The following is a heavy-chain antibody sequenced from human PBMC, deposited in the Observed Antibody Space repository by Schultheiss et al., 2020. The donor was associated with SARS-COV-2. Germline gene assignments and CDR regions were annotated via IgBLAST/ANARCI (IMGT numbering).Heavy chain of an antibody. J-gene: IGHJ6*02. CDR3: ARGRFLEWFNGMDV. V-gene: IGHV4-59*01. CDR2: IYYSGST. Sequence: SETLSLTCTVSGGSISSYYWSWIRQPPGKGLEWIGYIYYSGSTYYNPSLKSRVTISVDTSKNQFSLKLSSVTAADTAVYYCARGRFLEWFNGMDVWGQGTTVTVSS. D-gene: IGHD3-3*01. CDR1: GGSISSYY.